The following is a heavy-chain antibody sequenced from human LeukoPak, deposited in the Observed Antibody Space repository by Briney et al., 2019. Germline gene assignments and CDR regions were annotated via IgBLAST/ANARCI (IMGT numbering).Heavy chain of an antibody. CDR2: IKEDGSDK. D-gene: IGHD4-17*01. Sequence: GGSLRLSCIASGFTFSNYWMSWVRQAPGKGLEWVTSIKEDGSDKYYVDSVKGRFTISRDNTKNSLFVQMSSLRAEDTAVYYCARLKDAVTIFDCWGQGILVTVSS. CDR1: GFTFSNYW. CDR3: ARLKDAVTIFDC. J-gene: IGHJ5*01. V-gene: IGHV3-7*01.